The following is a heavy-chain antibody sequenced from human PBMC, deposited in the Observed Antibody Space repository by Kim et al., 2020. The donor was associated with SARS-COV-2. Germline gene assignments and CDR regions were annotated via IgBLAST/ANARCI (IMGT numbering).Heavy chain of an antibody. CDR1: GYTFTSYH. V-gene: IGHV1-46*01. Sequence: ASVKVSCKASGYTFTSYHMHWVRQALGQGLEWMGITNPSGGSTSYAQTFQGRVTMTRDTSTSTVYMELSSLRSEDTAVYYCARGSSGYIHDYWGQGTLVTVSS. CDR2: TNPSGGST. D-gene: IGHD3-22*01. J-gene: IGHJ4*02. CDR3: ARGSSGYIHDY.